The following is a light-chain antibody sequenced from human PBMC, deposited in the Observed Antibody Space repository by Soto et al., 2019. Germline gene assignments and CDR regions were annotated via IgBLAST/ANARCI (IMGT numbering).Light chain of an antibody. V-gene: IGKV1-39*01. CDR2: AAS. Sequence: LQNTQSPSSLSASVGDRVTITCLASQSISSYLNWYQQKPGKAPKLLIYAASSLQSGVPSRFSGSGSGTDFTLTISSLQPEDFATYYCQQSYSTPWTFGQGTKVDIK. CDR1: QSISSY. CDR3: QQSYSTPWT. J-gene: IGKJ1*01.